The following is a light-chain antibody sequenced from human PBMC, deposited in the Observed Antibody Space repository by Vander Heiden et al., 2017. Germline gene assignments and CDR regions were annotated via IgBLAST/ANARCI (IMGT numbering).Light chain of an antibody. V-gene: IGKV1-8*01. J-gene: IGKJ5*01. Sequence: PSSFSASAGDRVTITCSASQGISSYLAWYQQKPGKAPKLLIYAASTLQSGVPSRFSGSGSGTDFTLTISCLQSEDFSTYYCQQYYSYFITFGQGTRLEIK. CDR3: QQYYSYFIT. CDR1: QGISSY. CDR2: AAS.